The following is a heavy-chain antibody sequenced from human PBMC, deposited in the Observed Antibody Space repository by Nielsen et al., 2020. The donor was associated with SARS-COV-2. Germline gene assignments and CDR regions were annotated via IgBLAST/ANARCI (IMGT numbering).Heavy chain of an antibody. CDR1: GFTFSSYS. Sequence: ETLSLTCAASGFTFSSYSMNWVRQAPGKGLEWVSSISSSSSYIYYADSVKGRFTISRDNAKNSLYLQMNSLRAEDTAVYYCARDSRLGYCSSTSCYPGGDAFDIWGQGTMVTVSS. V-gene: IGHV3-21*01. CDR2: ISSSSSYI. CDR3: ARDSRLGYCSSTSCYPGGDAFDI. D-gene: IGHD2-2*01. J-gene: IGHJ3*02.